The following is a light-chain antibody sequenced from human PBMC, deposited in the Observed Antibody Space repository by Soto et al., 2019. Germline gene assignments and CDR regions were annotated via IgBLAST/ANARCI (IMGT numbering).Light chain of an antibody. CDR3: SSYTSRSTLGV. CDR2: DVS. Sequence: QSALTQPASVSGSPGQSITISCTGTNSDIGGYNYVSWYQQHPGKAPKLMIYDVSNRPSGVSYRFSGSKSGNTASLTISGLQAEDVADYSCSSYTSRSTLGVFGGGTKLTVL. J-gene: IGLJ2*01. V-gene: IGLV2-14*03. CDR1: NSDIGGYNY.